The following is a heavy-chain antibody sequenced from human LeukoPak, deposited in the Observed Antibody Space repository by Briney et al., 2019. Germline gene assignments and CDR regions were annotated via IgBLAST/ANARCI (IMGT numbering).Heavy chain of an antibody. CDR2: IYTSGST. J-gene: IGHJ4*02. CDR3: ARDAYYYDSSGSNFDY. D-gene: IGHD3-22*01. CDR1: GGSISSYY. V-gene: IGHV4-4*07. Sequence: PSETLSLTCTVSGGSISSYYWSWIRQPAGKGLEWIGRIYTSGSTNYNPSLKSRVTMSVDTSKNQFSLKLSSVTAADTAVYYCARDAYYYDSSGSNFDYWGQGTLVTVSS.